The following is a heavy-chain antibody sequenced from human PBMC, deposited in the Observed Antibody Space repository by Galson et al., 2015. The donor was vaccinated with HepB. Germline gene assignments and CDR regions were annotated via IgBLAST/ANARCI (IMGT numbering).Heavy chain of an antibody. V-gene: IGHV3-9*01. Sequence: SLRLSCAASAFSFDNFAMNWVRQAPGKGLEWVSGITWNSGSIGYADSVKGRFTIPRDNAKNSLYLQMNSLRAEDTALYYCAKDKGTYYGSGRVSGMDVWGQGTTVTVSS. CDR1: AFSFDNFA. CDR3: AKDKGTYYGSGRVSGMDV. D-gene: IGHD3-10*01. CDR2: ITWNSGSI. J-gene: IGHJ6*02.